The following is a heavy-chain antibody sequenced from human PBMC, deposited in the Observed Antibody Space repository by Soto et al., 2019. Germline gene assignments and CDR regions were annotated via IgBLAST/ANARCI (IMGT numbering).Heavy chain of an antibody. V-gene: IGHV3-9*01. CDR1: GFTFDDHA. CDR2: ISWNSGSI. Sequence: GGSLRLPCAASGFTFDDHAMHWVRQAPGKGLEWVSGISWNSGSIGYADSVKGRFTISRDNAKNSLYLQMNSLRAEDTALYYCAKVVSGGYYYMEVWGKGTTVTVSS. CDR3: AKVVSGGYYYMEV. J-gene: IGHJ6*03.